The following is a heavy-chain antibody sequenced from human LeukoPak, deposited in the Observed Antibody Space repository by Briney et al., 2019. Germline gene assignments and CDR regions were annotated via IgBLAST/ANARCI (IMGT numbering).Heavy chain of an antibody. CDR2: KKQDGSEK. CDR1: GFTFISYW. J-gene: IGHJ2*01. D-gene: IGHD2-21*01. CDR3: ARALYRQRVVVVNAKNYWYFDL. V-gene: IGHV3-7*01. Sequence: GGSLRLSCAASGFTFISYWMSWVRQAPGKGLECVASKKQDGSEKYYVGSVKGRFTISRDNAKNSLYLQMNSLRTEDTAVYYCARALYRQRVVVVNAKNYWYFDLWGRGTLVTVSS.